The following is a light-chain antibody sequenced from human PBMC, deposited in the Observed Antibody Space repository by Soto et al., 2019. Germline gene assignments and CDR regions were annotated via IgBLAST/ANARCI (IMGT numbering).Light chain of an antibody. V-gene: IGKV3-20*01. CDR1: QSFSSNY. Sequence: EIVLTQSPGTLSLSPGERATLSCRASQSFSSNYLAWYQQKPGQAPRLLIYGASNRATGIPDRFGGSGSGTDFTLTISRLEPEDFAVYYCQQYDTSPWTFDQGTKVEIK. CDR2: GAS. J-gene: IGKJ1*01. CDR3: QQYDTSPWT.